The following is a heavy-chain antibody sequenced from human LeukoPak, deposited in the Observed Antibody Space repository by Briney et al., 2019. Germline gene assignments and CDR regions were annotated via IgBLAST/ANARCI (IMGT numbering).Heavy chain of an antibody. CDR2: ITSSGAYI. Sequence: PGGSLRLSCAASGFTFSSYTINWARQAPGMGLEWVSCITSSGAYIYYADSVKGRFTISRDNSKNTLYLQMNSLRAEDTAVYYCAKAHTYYDFWSGPSDYWGQGTLVTVSS. CDR3: AKAHTYYDFWSGPSDY. J-gene: IGHJ4*02. CDR1: GFTFSSYT. V-gene: IGHV3-23*01. D-gene: IGHD3-3*01.